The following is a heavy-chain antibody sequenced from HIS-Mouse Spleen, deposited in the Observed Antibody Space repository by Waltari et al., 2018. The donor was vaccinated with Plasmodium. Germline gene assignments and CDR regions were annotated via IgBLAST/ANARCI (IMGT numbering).Heavy chain of an antibody. CDR3: AKDPTGDRWYFDL. CDR2: ISWNSGSI. V-gene: IGHV3-9*01. D-gene: IGHD7-27*01. J-gene: IGHJ2*01. CDR1: GFPFDDYS. Sequence: EVQLVESGGGLVQPGRYLRLSCAASGFPFDDYSLHWVRQAPGKGLEWVSGISWNSGSIGYADSVKGRFTISRDNAKNSLYLQMNSLRAEDTALYYCAKDPTGDRWYFDLWGRGTLVTVSS.